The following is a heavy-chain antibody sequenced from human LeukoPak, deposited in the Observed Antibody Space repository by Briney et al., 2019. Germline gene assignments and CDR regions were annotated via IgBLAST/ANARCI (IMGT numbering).Heavy chain of an antibody. J-gene: IGHJ4*02. Sequence: SGGSLRLSCAASGFMFSSNWMSWIRQPPGKGLEWIGEINHSGSTNYNPSLKSRVTITVDTSKNQFSLKLSSVTAADTAVYYCARVTYGDHLDYWGQGTLVTVSS. CDR1: GFMFSSNW. CDR2: INHSGST. V-gene: IGHV4-34*01. D-gene: IGHD4-17*01. CDR3: ARVTYGDHLDY.